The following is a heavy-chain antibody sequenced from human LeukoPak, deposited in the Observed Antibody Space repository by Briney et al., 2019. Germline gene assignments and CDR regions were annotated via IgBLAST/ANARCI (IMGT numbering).Heavy chain of an antibody. D-gene: IGHD1-26*01. CDR2: IYHSGST. CDR1: GYSISSGYY. J-gene: IGHJ6*03. V-gene: IGHV4-38-2*02. CDR3: ARERDLLYYYYMDV. Sequence: SETLSLTCTVSGYSISSGYYWGWIRQPPGKGLEWIGSIYHSGSTYYNPSLKSRVTISVDTSKNQFSLKLSSVTAADTAVYYCARERDLLYYYYMDVWGKGTTVAVSS.